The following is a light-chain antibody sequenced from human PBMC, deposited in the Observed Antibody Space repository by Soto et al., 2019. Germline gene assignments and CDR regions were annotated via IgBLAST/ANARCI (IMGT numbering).Light chain of an antibody. J-gene: IGKJ1*01. CDR2: GAS. Sequence: EIVLTQSPGTLSLSPGERATLSCRASQSVSSSHLAWYQQMPGQAPRLLIHGASNRATGIPDRFSGSGSGTDFTLTISRLEPEDFAVYYCQQYGSSPWTFGAGTKVDIK. V-gene: IGKV3-20*01. CDR3: QQYGSSPWT. CDR1: QSVSSSH.